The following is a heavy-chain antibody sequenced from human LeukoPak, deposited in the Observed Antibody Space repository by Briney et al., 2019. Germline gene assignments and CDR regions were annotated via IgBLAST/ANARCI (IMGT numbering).Heavy chain of an antibody. CDR2: IIPLLDTT. Sequence: GASVKVSCKASGGSFRNYAMHWVRQAPGQGLEWMGRIIPLLDTTDYAQKFQGRLTIAADKSTNTACMEVTSLRPDDTAVYFCARDLVVEVPSSLGYWGQGTLVTVSS. CDR3: ARDLVVEVPSSLGY. J-gene: IGHJ4*02. V-gene: IGHV1-69*04. CDR1: GGSFRNYA. D-gene: IGHD3-16*01.